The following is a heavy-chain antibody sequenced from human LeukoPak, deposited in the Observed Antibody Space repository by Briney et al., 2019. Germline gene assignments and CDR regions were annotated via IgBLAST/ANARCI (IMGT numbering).Heavy chain of an antibody. V-gene: IGHV3-72*01. Sequence: GGSLRLSCAASGFTFSDHYMDWVRQAPGKGLELVARIKNKSNNYSTHYAESERGRFTISRDDSKNSVFLQMNRLTSADTAVYFCVDLGSTVDYWGRGTLVTVSS. CDR3: VDLGSTVDY. CDR1: GFTFSDHY. J-gene: IGHJ4*02. D-gene: IGHD4-17*01. CDR2: IKNKSNNYST.